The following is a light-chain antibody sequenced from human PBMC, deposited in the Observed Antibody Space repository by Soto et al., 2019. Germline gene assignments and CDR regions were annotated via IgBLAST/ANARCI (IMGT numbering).Light chain of an antibody. J-gene: IGKJ2*01. CDR3: QQCYSWPYT. CDR2: GAS. CDR1: QSVSSN. V-gene: IGKV3-15*01. Sequence: EIVMTQSPATLSVSPGDRATLSCRASQSVSSNLAWYQQKPGQAPRLLIDGASTRATGIPARFSGSGSGTEFTLTISSLQSEDFAVYYCQQCYSWPYTFGQGTKLEIK.